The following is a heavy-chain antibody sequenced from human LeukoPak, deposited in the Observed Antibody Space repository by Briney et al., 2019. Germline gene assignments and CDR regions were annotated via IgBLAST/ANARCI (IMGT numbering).Heavy chain of an antibody. CDR2: IYYSGST. V-gene: IGHV4-59*01. CDR1: GGSISSYY. Sequence: SETLSLTCTVPGGSISSYYWSWIRQPPGKGLEWIGYIYYSGSTNYNPSLKSRVTISVDTSKNQFSLKLSSVTAADTAVYYCARMTYYYDSSGYYEAFLFDYWGQGTLVTVSS. J-gene: IGHJ4*02. CDR3: ARMTYYYDSSGYYEAFLFDY. D-gene: IGHD3-22*01.